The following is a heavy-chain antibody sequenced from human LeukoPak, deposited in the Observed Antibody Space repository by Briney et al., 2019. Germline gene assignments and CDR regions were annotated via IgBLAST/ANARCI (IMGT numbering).Heavy chain of an antibody. CDR3: ARRGSGMDFDP. J-gene: IGHJ5*02. D-gene: IGHD6-19*01. V-gene: IGHV4-34*01. CDR2: INHSGST. Sequence: PSETLSLTCAVYGGSFSGYYWSWIRQPPGKGLEWIGEINHSGSTNYNPSLKSRVTISVDTSKNQFSLKLSSVTAADTAVYYCARRGSGMDFDPWGQGTLVTVSS. CDR1: GGSFSGYY.